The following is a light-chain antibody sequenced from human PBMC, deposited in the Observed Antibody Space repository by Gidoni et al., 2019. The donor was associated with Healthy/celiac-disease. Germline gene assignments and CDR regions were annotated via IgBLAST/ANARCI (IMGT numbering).Light chain of an antibody. J-gene: IGKJ1*01. CDR3: QQYNNWLRT. CDR2: GAS. Sequence: EIVMTQSPATLSVSPGERATLSCRASQSVSSNLAWYQQKPGQAPRLLIYGASTRATGIPARFIGSGSWTEFTLTISSLQSEDFAVYYCQQYNNWLRTFGQGTKVEIK. CDR1: QSVSSN. V-gene: IGKV3-15*01.